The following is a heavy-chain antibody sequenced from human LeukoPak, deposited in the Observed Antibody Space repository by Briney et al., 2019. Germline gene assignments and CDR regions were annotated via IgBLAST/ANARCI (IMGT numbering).Heavy chain of an antibody. D-gene: IGHD3-10*01. J-gene: IGHJ4*02. Sequence: GGSLRLSCAASGFTFKSFEMNWVRQAPGKGLEWLSYISSSGNTVYYADSVKGRFTISRDNAKNSLYLQTNSLRAEDTAVYYCARERYGSGSYGFDYWGQGTLVTVSS. CDR1: GFTFKSFE. V-gene: IGHV3-48*03. CDR2: ISSSGNTV. CDR3: ARERYGSGSYGFDY.